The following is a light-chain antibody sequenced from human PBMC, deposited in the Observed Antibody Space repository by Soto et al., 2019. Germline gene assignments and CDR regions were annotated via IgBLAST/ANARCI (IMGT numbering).Light chain of an antibody. CDR1: SGHSSYA. V-gene: IGLV4-69*01. Sequence: QLVLTQSPSASASLGASVKLTCTLSSGHSSYAIAWHQQQPERGPRYLMKLNTDGTHKKGDGIPDRFSGSRSGAECHLTISSLQSEDEADYYCQTWGTGIAVFGGGTKLTVL. CDR3: QTWGTGIAV. J-gene: IGLJ2*01. CDR2: LNTDGTH.